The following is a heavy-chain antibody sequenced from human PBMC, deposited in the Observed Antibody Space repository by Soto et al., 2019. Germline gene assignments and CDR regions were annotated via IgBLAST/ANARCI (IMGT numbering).Heavy chain of an antibody. V-gene: IGHV3-48*03. CDR2: ISSSGSTI. Sequence: EVQLVESGGGLVLPGGSLRLSCTASGFTFSSYEMNWVRQAPGKGLEWVSYISSSGSTIYYADSVKGRFTMSRDNAKNSLYLQMNSLRAEDTAVYYCARVSIAVAGTGFDYWGQGTLVTVSS. J-gene: IGHJ4*02. CDR1: GFTFSSYE. D-gene: IGHD6-19*01. CDR3: ARVSIAVAGTGFDY.